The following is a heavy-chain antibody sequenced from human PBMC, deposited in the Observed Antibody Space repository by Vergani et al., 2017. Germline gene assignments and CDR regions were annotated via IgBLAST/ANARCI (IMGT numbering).Heavy chain of an antibody. J-gene: IGHJ5*02. Sequence: QVQLVQSGAELKKPGASLKFSCKASGYTFTSYYMHWVRQAPGQGLEWMGIINPSGGSTSYAQKFQGRVTMTRDTSTSTVYMELSSLRSEDTDVYYCARVVAAATWFDPWGQGTLVTVSS. D-gene: IGHD2-2*01. CDR3: ARVVAAATWFDP. CDR1: GYTFTSYY. CDR2: INPSGGST. V-gene: IGHV1-46*03.